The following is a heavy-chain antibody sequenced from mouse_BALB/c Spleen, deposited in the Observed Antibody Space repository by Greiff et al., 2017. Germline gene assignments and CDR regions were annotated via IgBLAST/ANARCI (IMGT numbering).Heavy chain of an antibody. CDR1: GFTFTDYY. CDR3: ARDQGYYGSNFAY. Sequence: EVQLQESGGGLVQPGGSLRLSCAPSGFTFTDYYMSWVRQPPGKALEWLGFIRNKANGYTTEYSASVKGRFTISRDNSQSILYLQMNTLRAEDSATYYCARDQGYYGSNFAYWGQGTLVTVSA. J-gene: IGHJ3*01. D-gene: IGHD1-1*01. V-gene: IGHV7-3*02. CDR2: IRNKANGYTT.